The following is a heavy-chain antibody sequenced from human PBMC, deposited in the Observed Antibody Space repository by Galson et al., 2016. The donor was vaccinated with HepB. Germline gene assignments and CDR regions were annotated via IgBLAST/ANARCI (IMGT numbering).Heavy chain of an antibody. V-gene: IGHV3-23*01. J-gene: IGHJ3*02. Sequence: MSWVRQAPGKGLEWVSAISGSGGSTYYADSVKGRFTISTDNSKNMMYLKMNSLSAEDTAVYYCAKMSGRSGYYSDAFDIWGQGTMVTVSS. CDR3: AKMSGRSGYYSDAFDI. D-gene: IGHD3-22*01. CDR2: ISGSGGST.